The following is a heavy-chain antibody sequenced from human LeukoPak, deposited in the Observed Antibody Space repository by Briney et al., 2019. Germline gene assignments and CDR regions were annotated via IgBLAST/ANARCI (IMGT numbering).Heavy chain of an antibody. J-gene: IGHJ6*02. V-gene: IGHV4-34*01. CDR3: ARLRITMVRGVDPYYYYGMDV. Sequence: PSETLFLTCAVYGGSFSGYYWSWIRQPPGKGLEWIGEINHSGSTNYNPSLKSRVTISVDTPKNQFSLKLSSVTAADTAVYYCARLRITMVRGVDPYYYYGMDVWGQGTTVTVSS. D-gene: IGHD3-10*01. CDR1: GGSFSGYY. CDR2: INHSGST.